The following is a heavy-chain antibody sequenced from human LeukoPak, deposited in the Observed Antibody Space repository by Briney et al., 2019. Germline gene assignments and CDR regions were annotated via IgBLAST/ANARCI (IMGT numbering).Heavy chain of an antibody. D-gene: IGHD2-15*01. Sequence: SETLSLTCAVYGGSFSGYYWSWIRQPPGKGLEWIGEINHSRSTNYNPSLKSRVTISVDTSKNQFSLKLSSVTAADTAVYYCARRRRYCSGGSCYLDFDYWGQGTLVTVSS. J-gene: IGHJ4*02. V-gene: IGHV4-34*01. CDR2: INHSRST. CDR1: GGSFSGYY. CDR3: ARRRRYCSGGSCYLDFDY.